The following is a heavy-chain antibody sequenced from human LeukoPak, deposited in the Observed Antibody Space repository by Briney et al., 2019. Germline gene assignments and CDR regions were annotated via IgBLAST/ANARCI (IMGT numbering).Heavy chain of an antibody. J-gene: IGHJ1*01. V-gene: IGHV4-61*01. CDR1: GGSVSSSSYY. CDR3: ARDRGYGPGSYYFQH. Sequence: SETLSLTCTVSGGSVSSSSYYWNWIRQSPGKGLEWIGYVYYSGSTNYNPSLKSRVTISIDTSKNQFSLKLSSVTAADTAVYYCARDRGYGPGSYYFQHWGQGTLVTVSS. D-gene: IGHD3-10*01. CDR2: VYYSGST.